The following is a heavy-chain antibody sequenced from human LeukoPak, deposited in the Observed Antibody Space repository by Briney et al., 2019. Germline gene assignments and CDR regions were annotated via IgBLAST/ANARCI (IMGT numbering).Heavy chain of an antibody. J-gene: IGHJ4*02. D-gene: IGHD2-2*01. CDR1: GASISGHY. CDR3: ASQGGYCSSMSCYPHFDY. Sequence: SETLSLTCTVSGASISGHYWNWIRQPPGKGLEWIGYISYSGSTSYNPSLKSRVTISVDTSKNKFSLNLTSVTAADTAVYYCASQGGYCSSMSCYPHFDYWGQGTLVTVSS. CDR2: ISYSGST. V-gene: IGHV4-59*11.